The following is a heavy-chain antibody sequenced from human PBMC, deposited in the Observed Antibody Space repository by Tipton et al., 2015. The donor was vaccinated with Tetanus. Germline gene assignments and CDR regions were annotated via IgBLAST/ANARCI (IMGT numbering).Heavy chain of an antibody. CDR3: ARLGGYDFWSGYYALDY. V-gene: IGHV4-59*08. CDR1: GGSFSGYY. CDR2: IYYSGST. D-gene: IGHD3-3*01. J-gene: IGHJ4*02. Sequence: TLSLTCAVYGGSFSGYYWSWIRQPPGRGLEWIGYIYYSGSTNYNPSLKSRVTISVDTSKNQFSLKLSSVTAADTAVYYCARLGGYDFWSGYYALDYWGQGTLVTVSS.